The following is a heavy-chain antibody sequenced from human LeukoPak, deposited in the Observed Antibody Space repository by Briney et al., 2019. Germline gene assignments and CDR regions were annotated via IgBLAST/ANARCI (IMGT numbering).Heavy chain of an antibody. CDR3: ARFPAAMVEYYFDY. CDR2: ISGSGGST. D-gene: IGHD5-18*01. J-gene: IGHJ4*02. Sequence: GGSLRLSCAASGFTFSSYAMSWVRQAPGKGLEWVSAISGSGGSTYYADSVKGRFTISRDNSKNTLYLQTNSLRAEDTAVYYCARFPAAMVEYYFDYWGQGTLVTVSS. V-gene: IGHV3-23*01. CDR1: GFTFSSYA.